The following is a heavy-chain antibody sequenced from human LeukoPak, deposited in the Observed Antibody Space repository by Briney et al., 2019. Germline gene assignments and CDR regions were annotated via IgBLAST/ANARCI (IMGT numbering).Heavy chain of an antibody. V-gene: IGHV3-7*01. J-gene: IGHJ4*02. CDR1: GFTFSNYA. CDR3: ARAYGTSTVVVVAATYGY. CDR2: IKQDGSEK. D-gene: IGHD2-15*01. Sequence: GGSLRLSCAASGFTFSNYAMNWVRQAPGKGLEWVANIKQDGSEKYYVDSVKGRFTISRDNAKNSLYLQMNSLRAEDTAVYYCARAYGTSTVVVVAATYGYWGQGTLVTVSS.